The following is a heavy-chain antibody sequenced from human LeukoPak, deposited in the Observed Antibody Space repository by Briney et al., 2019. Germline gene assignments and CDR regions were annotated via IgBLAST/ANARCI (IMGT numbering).Heavy chain of an antibody. CDR3: VAIVNQFYYYYMNV. CDR1: CDSISSGNNY. J-gene: IGHJ6*03. CDR2: ITHSGGT. V-gene: IGHV4-39*01. D-gene: IGHD3-22*01. Sequence: SETLSLTCSVSCDSISSGNNYWGWIRQPPGKGLDWIGSITHSGGTYYNPSPKSRVTISVDTSKNQFSLRLTSVTAPATAVYHCVAIVNQFYYYYMNVWGKGTTVTVSS.